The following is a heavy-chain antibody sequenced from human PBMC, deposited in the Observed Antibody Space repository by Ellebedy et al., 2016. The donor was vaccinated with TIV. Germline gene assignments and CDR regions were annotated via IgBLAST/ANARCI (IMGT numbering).Heavy chain of an antibody. CDR3: ARTSESIMITFGRGAFDI. V-gene: IGHV5-51*01. J-gene: IGHJ3*02. CDR1: GYSFTSYW. Sequence: GESLKISCKGSGYSFTSYWIGWVRQMPGKGLEWMGIIYPGDSDTRYSPSFQGQVTISADKSISTAYMELSRLRSDDTAVYYCARTSESIMITFGRGAFDIWGQGTMVTVSS. D-gene: IGHD3-16*01. CDR2: IYPGDSDT.